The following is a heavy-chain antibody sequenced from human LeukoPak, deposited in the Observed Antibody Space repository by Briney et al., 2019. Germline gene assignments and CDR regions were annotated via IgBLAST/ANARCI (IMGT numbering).Heavy chain of an antibody. J-gene: IGHJ4*02. CDR3: ARDGVVSGYYPLDY. CDR1: GFTFSSYE. Sequence: PGGSLRLSCAASGFTFSSYEMNWVRQAPGKGLEWVSYISSSGSTIYYADSVKGRFTISRDNAKNTLYLQMNSLRAEDTAVYYCARDGVVSGYYPLDYWGQGTLVTVSS. CDR2: ISSSGSTI. V-gene: IGHV3-48*03. D-gene: IGHD3-22*01.